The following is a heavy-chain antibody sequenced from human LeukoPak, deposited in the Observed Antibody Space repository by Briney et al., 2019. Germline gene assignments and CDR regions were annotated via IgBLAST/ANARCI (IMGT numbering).Heavy chain of an antibody. CDR2: INPSGGST. CDR1: GYTFTSYY. V-gene: IGHV1-46*01. D-gene: IGHD3-22*01. CDR3: ARDSEARNYYDSSGGPYYFDY. J-gene: IGHJ4*02. Sequence: ASVKVSCKASGYTFTSYYMHWVRQAPGQGLEWMGIINPSGGSTSYAQKFQGRVTMTRDTSTSTVYMELSSLRSEDTAVYYCARDSEARNYYDSSGGPYYFDYWGQGTLVTVSS.